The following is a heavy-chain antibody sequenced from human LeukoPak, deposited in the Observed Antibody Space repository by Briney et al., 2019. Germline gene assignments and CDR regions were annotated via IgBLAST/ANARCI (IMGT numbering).Heavy chain of an antibody. J-gene: IGHJ3*02. D-gene: IGHD3-16*01. V-gene: IGHV3-53*01. CDR1: ELTVTSNY. CDR3: VRGPRYYDDSGFHYGVFDI. Sequence: GGSLRLSCAASELTVTSNYMRWVRQAPGKGLQWVSVIYPGGDIYYADSVKGRFIISRDTSKNTLSLQMNSLTAGDTAVYYCVRGPRYYDDSGFHYGVFDIWGQGTVVTVSS. CDR2: IYPGGDI.